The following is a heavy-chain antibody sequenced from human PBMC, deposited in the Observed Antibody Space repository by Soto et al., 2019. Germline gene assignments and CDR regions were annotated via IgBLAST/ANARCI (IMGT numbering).Heavy chain of an antibody. D-gene: IGHD2-21*01. J-gene: IGHJ4*02. Sequence: GGSLRLSCAASGFTFSNYEFNWVRQAPGKGLEWISYIGTSETNTYYAASVKGRFTVSRDNAKNSVYLQMNSLRAEDTAIYYCAREELNCGGDCFAFWSQGALVTVSS. CDR3: AREELNCGGDCFAF. V-gene: IGHV3-48*03. CDR1: GFTFSNYE. CDR2: IGTSETNT.